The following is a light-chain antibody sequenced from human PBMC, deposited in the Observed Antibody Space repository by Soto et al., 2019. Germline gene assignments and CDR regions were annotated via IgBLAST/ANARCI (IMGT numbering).Light chain of an antibody. V-gene: IGLV1-44*01. CDR1: SSNIGTNT. J-gene: IGLJ2*01. CDR3: AAWDVSLVV. Sequence: QAVVTQPPSASGTPVQRVTISCSGSSSNIGTNTVIWYQQLPGAAHKLLIYSDNQRPSGVPDRFAVSKSGTSASLAISGLQSEDEADYYCAAWDVSLVVFGGGNKLTFL. CDR2: SDN.